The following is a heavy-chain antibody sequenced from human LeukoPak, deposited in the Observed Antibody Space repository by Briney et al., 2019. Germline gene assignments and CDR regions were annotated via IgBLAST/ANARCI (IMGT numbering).Heavy chain of an antibody. CDR2: ISYSGST. V-gene: IGHV4-59*01. Sequence: SETLSLTCTVSGGSTSSYYWSWIRQPPGKGLEWIACISYSGSTKYNPSLKSRVTISVDTSKSQLSLKLSSVTAADTAVYYCAREPGFDSSGYLNWFDPWGQGTLVTVSS. J-gene: IGHJ5*02. CDR1: GGSTSSYY. CDR3: AREPGFDSSGYLNWFDP. D-gene: IGHD3-22*01.